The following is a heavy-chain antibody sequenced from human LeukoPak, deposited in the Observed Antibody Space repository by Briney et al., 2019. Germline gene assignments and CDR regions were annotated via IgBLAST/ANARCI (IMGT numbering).Heavy chain of an antibody. CDR1: GFTFSNYG. J-gene: IGHJ4*02. D-gene: IGHD3-10*02. Sequence: GGSLRLSCAASGFTFSNYGMHWVRQAPGKGLEWVAVISYDGSNKYYADSVKGRFTISRDNSKNTLYLQMNSLTTDDTAFYFCAKELDTMFFDYWGQGALVTVSS. CDR2: ISYDGSNK. V-gene: IGHV3-30-3*02. CDR3: AKELDTMFFDY.